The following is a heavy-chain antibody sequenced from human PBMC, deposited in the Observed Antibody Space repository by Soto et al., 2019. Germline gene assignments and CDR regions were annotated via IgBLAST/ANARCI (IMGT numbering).Heavy chain of an antibody. Sequence: TLSLTCTVSGGSISSGDYYWSWIRQPPGKGLEWIGYIYYSGSTYYNPSLKSRVTISVDTSKNQFSLKLSSVTAADTAVYYCARTDTAMVHFAYWVQGTLVTVSS. D-gene: IGHD5-18*01. CDR1: GGSISSGDYY. J-gene: IGHJ4*02. CDR3: ARTDTAMVHFAY. V-gene: IGHV4-30-4*01. CDR2: IYYSGST.